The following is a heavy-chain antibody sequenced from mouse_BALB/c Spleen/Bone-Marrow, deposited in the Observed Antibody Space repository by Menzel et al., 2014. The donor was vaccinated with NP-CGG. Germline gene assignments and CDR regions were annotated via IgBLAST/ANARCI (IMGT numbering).Heavy chain of an antibody. Sequence: VKLQESGAELAKPGASVKVSCKASGYSFTNYWMHWVKQRPGQGLEWIGYISPSTGYSEYNQKFKDKATLTADKSSNIAYMQLSSLTSEDSAVYYCARYGNYPLFAYWGQGTLVTVSA. J-gene: IGHJ3*01. V-gene: IGHV1-7*01. CDR1: GYSFTNYW. D-gene: IGHD2-1*01. CDR2: ISPSTGYS. CDR3: ARYGNYPLFAY.